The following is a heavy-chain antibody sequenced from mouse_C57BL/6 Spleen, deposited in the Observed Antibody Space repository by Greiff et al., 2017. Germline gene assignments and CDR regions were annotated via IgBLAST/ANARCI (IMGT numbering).Heavy chain of an antibody. Sequence: VQLQQSGGDLVKPGGSLKLSCAASGFTFSSYGMSWVRQTPDKRLEWVATISSGGSYTYYPDSVKGRFTISRDTAKNTLYLQMSSLKSEDTAMYYCARSGDGYYEGYFDVWGTGTTVTVSS. D-gene: IGHD2-3*01. CDR1: GFTFSSYG. CDR3: ARSGDGYYEGYFDV. J-gene: IGHJ1*03. CDR2: ISSGGSYT. V-gene: IGHV5-6*01.